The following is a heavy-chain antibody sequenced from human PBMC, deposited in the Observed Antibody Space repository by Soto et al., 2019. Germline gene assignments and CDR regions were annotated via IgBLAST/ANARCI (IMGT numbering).Heavy chain of an antibody. CDR2: TYYSGST. J-gene: IGHJ4*02. D-gene: IGHD3-16*02. V-gene: IGHV4-39*01. CDR3: MRSYRRGSYCDY. Sequence: QLQLQESGPGVVKPSETLSLTCTVSDGSISSSSYYWDWIRQPPGKGLEWIATTYYSGSTYYNPSLKSRVTTSVDTAETQFSLKLSSVTAADAAVYYCMRSYRRGSYCDYWGQGTLVTVSS. CDR1: DGSISSSSYY.